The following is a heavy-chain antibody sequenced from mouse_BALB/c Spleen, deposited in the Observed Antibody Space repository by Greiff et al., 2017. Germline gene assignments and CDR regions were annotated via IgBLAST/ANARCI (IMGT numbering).Heavy chain of an antibody. D-gene: IGHD1-1*02. CDR2: ISYSGST. V-gene: IGHV3-2*02. CDR1: GYSITSDYA. Sequence: EVKLQESGPGLVKPSQSLSLTCTVTGYSITSDYAWNWIRQFPGNKLEWMGYISYSGSTSYNPSLKSRISITRDTSKNQFFLQLNSVTTEDTATYYCAKAMANYYAMDYWGQGTSVTVSS. J-gene: IGHJ4*01. CDR3: AKAMANYYAMDY.